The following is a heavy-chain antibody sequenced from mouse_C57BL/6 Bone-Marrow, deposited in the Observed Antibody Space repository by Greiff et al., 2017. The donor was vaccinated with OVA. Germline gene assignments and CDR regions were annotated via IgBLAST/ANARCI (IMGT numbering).Heavy chain of an antibody. J-gene: IGHJ4*01. CDR3: ARYGFWDVDAMDY. CDR2: IDPSDSET. Sequence: QVQLQQPGAELVRPGSSVKLSCKASGYTFTSYWMHWVKQRPIQGLEWIGNIDPSDSETHYNQKFKDKATLTVDKSSRTAYMQLSSLTSEDSAVYYCARYGFWDVDAMDYWGQGTSVTVSS. V-gene: IGHV1-52*01. CDR1: GYTFTSYW. D-gene: IGHD4-1*01.